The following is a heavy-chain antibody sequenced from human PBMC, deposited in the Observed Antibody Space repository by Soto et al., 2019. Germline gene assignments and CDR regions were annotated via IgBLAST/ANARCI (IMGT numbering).Heavy chain of an antibody. CDR2: IYYSGST. J-gene: IGHJ4*02. CDR1: GGSITSSSYY. D-gene: IGHD4-17*01. V-gene: IGHV4-39*02. CDR3: ARDPRIYSDPYYFDY. Sequence: SETLSLTCTVSGGSITSSSYYWGWIRQPPGKGLEWIGSIYYSGSTYYNPSLKSRVTISVDTSKNQFSLKLSSVTAADTAVYYCARDPRIYSDPYYFDYWGQGTLVTVSS.